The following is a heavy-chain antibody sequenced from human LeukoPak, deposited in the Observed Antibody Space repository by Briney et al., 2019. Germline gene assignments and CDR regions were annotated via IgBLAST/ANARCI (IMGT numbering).Heavy chain of an antibody. CDR1: GGSISSAGYN. J-gene: IGHJ4*02. CDR2: IYYSGST. D-gene: IGHD3-3*01. CDR3: ATSDFWSGYYFTLDY. Sequence: PSDTLSLTCTVSGGSISSAGYNWSWIRPHPGKGLEWIGYIYYSGSTYYNPSLKSRVTISVDTSKNQFSLKLSSVTAADTAVYYCATSDFWSGYYFTLDYWGQGTLVTVSS. V-gene: IGHV4-31*03.